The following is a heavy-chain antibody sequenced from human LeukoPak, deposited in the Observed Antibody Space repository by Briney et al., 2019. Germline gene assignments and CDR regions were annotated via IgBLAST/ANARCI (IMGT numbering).Heavy chain of an antibody. CDR2: IDASGGST. J-gene: IGHJ5*02. CDR3: AKGSGSGWYGWFAP. CDR1: GFTFDSYA. Sequence: SGGSLRLSCAASGFTFDSYAMTWVRQAPGKGLEWVSSIDASGGSTYYADSVKGRFTISRDNSKNTFYLQMNTLRADDTAVYYCAKGSGSGWYGWFAPWGQGTLVTVSS. V-gene: IGHV3-23*01. D-gene: IGHD6-19*01.